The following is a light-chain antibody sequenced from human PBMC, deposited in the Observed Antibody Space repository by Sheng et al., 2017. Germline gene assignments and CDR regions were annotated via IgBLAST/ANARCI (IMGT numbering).Light chain of an antibody. CDR3: QQYYSTRYS. CDR2: GAS. V-gene: IGKV3-20*01. CDR1: QGVTNTY. Sequence: EIVLTQSPGTLSLSPGERATLSCRASQGVTNTYLAWYQQKPGLTPRLLIYGASTRATGVPDRFSASGSGTDFTLTISRLQPEDFATYYCQQYYSTRYSFGQGPSWRS. J-gene: IGKJ2*03.